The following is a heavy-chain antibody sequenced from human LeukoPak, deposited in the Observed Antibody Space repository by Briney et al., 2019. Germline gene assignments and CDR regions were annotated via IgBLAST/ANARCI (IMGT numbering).Heavy chain of an antibody. D-gene: IGHD2-21*02. CDR1: GFTFSSYD. Sequence: GGSLRLSCAGSGFTFSSYDMHWVRQVTGKGLEWVSAIGTVADTYYPDSVKGRFTISRENAKNSLYLQMNSLRAEDTAVYYCARDATRGGDNDYWGQGTRVIVSS. V-gene: IGHV3-13*01. J-gene: IGHJ4*02. CDR3: ARDATRGGDNDY. CDR2: IGTVADT.